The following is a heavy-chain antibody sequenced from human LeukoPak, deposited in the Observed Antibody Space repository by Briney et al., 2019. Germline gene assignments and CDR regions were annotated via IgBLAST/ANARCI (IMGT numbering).Heavy chain of an antibody. J-gene: IGHJ4*02. CDR3: VRDKLTGASRLDY. CDR1: GFTFSNYW. Sequence: HPGGSLRLSCAASGFTFSNYWMSWVRQAPGKELEWVANIKQDGSEIYYVDSVKGRFTISRDNAKNSLYLQMNSLRAEDTAVYYCVRDKLTGASRLDYWGQGTLLTVSS. V-gene: IGHV3-7*03. D-gene: IGHD7-27*01. CDR2: IKQDGSEI.